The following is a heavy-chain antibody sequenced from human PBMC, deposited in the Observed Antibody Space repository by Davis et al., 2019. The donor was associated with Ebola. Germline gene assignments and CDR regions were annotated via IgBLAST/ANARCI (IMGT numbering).Heavy chain of an antibody. CDR1: GFTFSTYA. CDR3: AREGVQLLYVDY. Sequence: PAGSLRLSCAASGFTFSTYALHWVRQAPGKGLEWVALISYDGRNKYYADSVKGRFTISRDNSKNTLYLQMNSLRADDTAVYYCAREGVQLLYVDYWGQGTQVTVSS. V-gene: IGHV3-30*03. D-gene: IGHD2-2*01. J-gene: IGHJ4*02. CDR2: ISYDGRNK.